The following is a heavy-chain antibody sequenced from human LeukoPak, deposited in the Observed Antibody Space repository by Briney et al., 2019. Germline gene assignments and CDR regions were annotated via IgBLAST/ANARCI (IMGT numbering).Heavy chain of an antibody. V-gene: IGHV3-15*01. D-gene: IGHD2-21*02. CDR2: IKSKTDGGTT. Sequence: GGSLRLSCAASGFTVSNAWMSWVRQAPGKGLEWVGCIKSKTDGGTTDYAAPVKGRFTISRDDSKNTLYLQMNSLKTEDTAVYYCTTHTVVVTDFDYWGQGTLVTVSS. CDR3: TTHTVVVTDFDY. CDR1: GFTVSNAW. J-gene: IGHJ4*02.